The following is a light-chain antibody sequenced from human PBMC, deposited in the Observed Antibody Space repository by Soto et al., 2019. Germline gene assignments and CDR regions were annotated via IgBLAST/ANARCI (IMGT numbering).Light chain of an antibody. CDR2: GGS. J-gene: IGKJ4*01. Sequence: VMRQSPATLSVSPVEAATLSSIAIHGIGDTLAWYQHKPGHSPRLLIYGGSSRATGIPVRFSGSGSETDFTLTITRLEPEDSAIYFCQLYGSSLLTFGGGTKVDI. V-gene: IGKV3-20*01. CDR3: QLYGSSLLT. CDR1: HGIGDT.